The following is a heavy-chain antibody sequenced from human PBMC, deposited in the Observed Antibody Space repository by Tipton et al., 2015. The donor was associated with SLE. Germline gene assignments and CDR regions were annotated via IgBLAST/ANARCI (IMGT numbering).Heavy chain of an antibody. CDR3: ATYIKETIY. V-gene: IGHV3-23*01. CDR1: GFTFSSYA. D-gene: IGHD3-16*01. J-gene: IGHJ4*02. Sequence: SLRLSCAASGFTFSSYAMTWVRQAPGKGLEWVSLISGSSGSTYYADSVKGRFTVSRDNSKNTVYLQMNSLRAEGTAVYYCATYIKETIYWGQGTLVTVSS. CDR2: ISGSSGST.